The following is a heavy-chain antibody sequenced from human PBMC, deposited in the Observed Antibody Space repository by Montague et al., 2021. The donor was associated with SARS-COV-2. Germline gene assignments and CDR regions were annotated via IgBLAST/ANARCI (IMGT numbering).Heavy chain of an antibody. D-gene: IGHD1-26*01. V-gene: IGHV3-53*01. Sequence: SLRLSCAASGFTVNSNYMSWVRQALGKGLEWVALIYSGGDTTYAVSVRDRFTISRDNSKNTLYLQMNSLRVEDTAVFYCARGGVGATWAFDIWGQGTMVTVSS. J-gene: IGHJ3*02. CDR1: GFTVNSNY. CDR3: ARGGVGATWAFDI. CDR2: IYSGGDT.